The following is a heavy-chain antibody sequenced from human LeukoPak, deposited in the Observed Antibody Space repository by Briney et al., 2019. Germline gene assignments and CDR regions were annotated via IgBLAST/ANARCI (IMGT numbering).Heavy chain of an antibody. CDR3: ARVEGSNYDFWSGYSLRYNWFNP. CDR1: GFTFSDYY. D-gene: IGHD3-3*01. V-gene: IGHV3-11*04. J-gene: IGHJ5*02. CDR2: ISSSGSTI. Sequence: TGGSLRLSCAASGFTFSDYYMSWIRQAPGKGLEWVSYISSSGSTIYYADSVKGRFTISRDNAKNSLYLQMNSLRAEDTAVYYCARVEGSNYDFWSGYSLRYNWFNPWGQGTLVTVSS.